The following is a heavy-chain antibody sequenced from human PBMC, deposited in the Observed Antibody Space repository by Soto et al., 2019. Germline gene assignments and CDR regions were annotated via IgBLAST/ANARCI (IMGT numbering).Heavy chain of an antibody. CDR1: GVTFSSYA. Sequence: QVQLVQSGAELKKPGSSVKVSCSASGVTFSSYAFTWVRQAPGQGLEWMGNIIPVFRTSNYAQGFQGRLTISADESTTTIYLELSSLRSEERAVFFCAKEGSWDGGGGDSWGQATLVIVSS. CDR3: AKEGSWDGGGGDS. J-gene: IGHJ4*02. V-gene: IGHV1-69*18. CDR2: IIPVFRTS. D-gene: IGHD2-21*01.